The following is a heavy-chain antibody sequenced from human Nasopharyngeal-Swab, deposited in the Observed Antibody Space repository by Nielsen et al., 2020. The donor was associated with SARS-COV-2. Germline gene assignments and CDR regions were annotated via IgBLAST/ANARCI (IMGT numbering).Heavy chain of an antibody. Sequence: ASVEVWWKAAGYTCTSYAMNWVRQAPGQGLEWMGWINTNTGNPTYAQGFTGRFVFSLDTSVSTAYLQISSLKAEDTAVYYCARGIYDSSGYYSIGDYFDYWGQGTLVTVSS. J-gene: IGHJ4*02. D-gene: IGHD3-22*01. CDR3: ARGIYDSSGYYSIGDYFDY. CDR1: GYTCTSYA. V-gene: IGHV7-4-1*02. CDR2: INTNTGNP.